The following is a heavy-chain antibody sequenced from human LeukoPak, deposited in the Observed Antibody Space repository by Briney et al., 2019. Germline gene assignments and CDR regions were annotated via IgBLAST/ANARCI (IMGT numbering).Heavy chain of an antibody. CDR1: GGSISSYY. Sequence: SETLSLTCTVSGGSISSYYWSWIRQPPGKGLEWIGYIYYSGSTNYNPSLKSRVTISVVRSKNQFSLKLSSVTAADTAVYYCARGVDTAMGNFDYWGQGTLVTVSS. J-gene: IGHJ4*02. CDR2: IYYSGST. CDR3: ARGVDTAMGNFDY. D-gene: IGHD5-18*01. V-gene: IGHV4-59*12.